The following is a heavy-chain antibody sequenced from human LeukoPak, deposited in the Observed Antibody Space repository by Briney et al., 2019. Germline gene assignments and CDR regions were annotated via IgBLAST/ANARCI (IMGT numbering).Heavy chain of an antibody. CDR2: MNPNSGNT. V-gene: IGHV1-18*01. CDR1: GYTFTSYD. Sequence: ASVKVSCKASGYTFTSYDINWVRQATGQGLEWMGWMNPNSGNTKYAQRVQGRVTMTTDTSTNTAYMELRSLRSDDTAVYSCARVAPHRRLSSGWYYFDYWGQGTLVTVSS. J-gene: IGHJ4*02. CDR3: ARVAPHRRLSSGWYYFDY. D-gene: IGHD6-19*01.